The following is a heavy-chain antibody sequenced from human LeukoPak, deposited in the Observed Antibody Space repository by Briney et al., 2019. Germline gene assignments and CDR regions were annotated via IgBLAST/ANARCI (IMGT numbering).Heavy chain of an antibody. CDR1: GGSISSGDYY. Sequence: PSQTLSLTCTVPGGSISSGDYYWSWIRQPPGKGLEWIAYMYYSGSTYYNPSLKSRVTMSADTSKNQFSLKLSSVTAADTAVYYCARPYYYDSRIDRWGQGTLVTVSS. J-gene: IGHJ5*02. D-gene: IGHD3-22*01. V-gene: IGHV4-30-4*01. CDR3: ARPYYYDSRIDR. CDR2: MYYSGST.